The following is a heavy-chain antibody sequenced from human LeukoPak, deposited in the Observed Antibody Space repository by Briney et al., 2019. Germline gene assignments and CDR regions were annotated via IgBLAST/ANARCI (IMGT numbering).Heavy chain of an antibody. D-gene: IGHD5-18*01. V-gene: IGHV3-21*01. CDR1: GFTFSSYT. CDR2: ISSSSSYI. CDR3: ARDRHILDTAIDL. Sequence: GGSLRLSCAASGFTFSSYTMNWVRQAPGKGLEWVSSISSSSSYIYYADSVKGRFTISRDNAKNSLYLQMNSLRAEDTAVYYCARDRHILDTAIDLWGQGTLVTVSS. J-gene: IGHJ4*02.